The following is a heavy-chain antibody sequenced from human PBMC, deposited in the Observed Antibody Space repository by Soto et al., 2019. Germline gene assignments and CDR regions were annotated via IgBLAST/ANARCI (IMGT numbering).Heavy chain of an antibody. V-gene: IGHV4-59*08. CDR3: ARHPGYCSGSNCYGYYTMDV. CDR2: IYYSGST. D-gene: IGHD2-2*01. CDR1: GGSMISYY. J-gene: IGHJ6*02. Sequence: SETLSLTCTVSGGSMISYYWSWIRQHPGKGLEWIGYIYYSGSTYYNPSLKSRVTISVDTSKNQFSLELSSVTAADTAVYSCARHPGYCSGSNCYGYYTMDVWGQGTTVTVSS.